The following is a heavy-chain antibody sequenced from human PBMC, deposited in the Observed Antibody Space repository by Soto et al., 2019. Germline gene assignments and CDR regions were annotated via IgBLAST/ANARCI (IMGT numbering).Heavy chain of an antibody. CDR3: ANAQLGSVGRPVY. CDR2: IYGGGST. Sequence: EVQLVETGGDLIQPGGSLRLSCAASGFTVSSSYMSWVRQAPGKGLEWVSVIYGGGSTYYADSVKGRFTISRDNSKNTLYLQRNSLRAEDTAVYYCANAQLGSVGRPVYWGQGTLVTVSS. CDR1: GFTVSSSY. V-gene: IGHV3-53*02. D-gene: IGHD3-10*01. J-gene: IGHJ4*02.